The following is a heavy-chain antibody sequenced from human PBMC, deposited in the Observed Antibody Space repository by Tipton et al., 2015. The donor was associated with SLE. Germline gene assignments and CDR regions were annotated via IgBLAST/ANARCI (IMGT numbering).Heavy chain of an antibody. Sequence: QSGPEVKKPGASVKVSCKASGYTFTSYGISWVRQAPGQGLEWMGWISAYNGNTNYAQKLQGRVTMTRNTSISTAYMELSSLRSEDTAVYYCARARFRELSPNWFDPWGQGTLVTVSS. J-gene: IGHJ5*02. D-gene: IGHD3-10*01. CDR2: ISAYNGNT. V-gene: IGHV1-18*04. CDR1: GYTFTSYG. CDR3: ARARFRELSPNWFDP.